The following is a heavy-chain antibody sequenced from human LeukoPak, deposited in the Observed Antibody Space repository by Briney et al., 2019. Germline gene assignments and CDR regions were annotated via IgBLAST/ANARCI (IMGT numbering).Heavy chain of an antibody. Sequence: GGSLRLSCGGSGFXFSNAWISWGRQAPGKGLEWVGRIKSEPDGGTTDYAAPAKGKFTISRDDSKNTLYLQMNSLRAEDTALYYCTTDDRGYSYAPRYWGQGTLVTVSS. CDR3: TTDDRGYSYAPRY. V-gene: IGHV3-15*01. CDR1: GFXFSNAW. CDR2: IKSEPDGGTT. J-gene: IGHJ4*02. D-gene: IGHD5-18*01.